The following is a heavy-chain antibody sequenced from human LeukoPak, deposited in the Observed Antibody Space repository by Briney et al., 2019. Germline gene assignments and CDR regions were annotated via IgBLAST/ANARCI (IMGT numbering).Heavy chain of an antibody. J-gene: IGHJ4*02. D-gene: IGHD3-10*01. V-gene: IGHV3-9*01. CDR2: ISWNSGSI. Sequence: GGSLRLSCAASGFTFDDYAMHWVRPAPGKGLEWVSGISWNSGSIGYADSVKGRFTISRDNAKNSLYLQMNSLRAEDTALYYCAKGGWGYYYGSGSYPQFDYWGQGTLVTVSS. CDR3: AKGGWGYYYGSGSYPQFDY. CDR1: GFTFDDYA.